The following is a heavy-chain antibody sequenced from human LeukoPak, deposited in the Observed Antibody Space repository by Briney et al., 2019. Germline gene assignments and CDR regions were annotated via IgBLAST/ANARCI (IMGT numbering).Heavy chain of an antibody. CDR2: IIPILGIA. J-gene: IGHJ5*02. V-gene: IGHV1-69*04. Sequence: ASVKVSCKASGYTFTSYDLNWVRQAPGQGLEWMGRIIPILGIANYAQKFQGRVTITADKSTSTAYMELSSLRSEDTAVYYCARDRGRGIAVAGTHNWFDPWGQGTLVTVSS. CDR1: GYTFTSYD. D-gene: IGHD6-19*01. CDR3: ARDRGRGIAVAGTHNWFDP.